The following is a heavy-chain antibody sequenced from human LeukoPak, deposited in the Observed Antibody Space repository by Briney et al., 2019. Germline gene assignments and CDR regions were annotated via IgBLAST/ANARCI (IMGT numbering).Heavy chain of an antibody. D-gene: IGHD2-2*03. J-gene: IGHJ3*02. CDR3: ARVDDLDAFDI. V-gene: IGHV3-30*04. CDR2: ISDDGSSR. Sequence: GRSLRLSCVTSGFTFSNHAMHWVRQGPGKGLEWVAVISDDGSSRFYADSVEGRFTISRDNSKNTLFLQINSLRPEDTAIYYCARVDDLDAFDIWGQGTLVTVSS. CDR1: GFTFSNHA.